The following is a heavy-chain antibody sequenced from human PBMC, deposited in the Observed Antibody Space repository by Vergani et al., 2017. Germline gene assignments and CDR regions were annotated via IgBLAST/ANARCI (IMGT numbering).Heavy chain of an antibody. CDR1: ADSISSGSYY. J-gene: IGHJ5*02. V-gene: IGHV4-39*01. CDR3: ARVFYYDSSGSEYNWFDP. Sequence: QLQLQQSGPGLVKPSETLFLTCTVSADSISSGSYYWGWIRQPPGKSLEWIGSIYYSGLTYYNPSLKSRVAISVDTSKNQFSLKVTSVTAADTAVYFCARVFYYDSSGSEYNWFDPWGQGTLVTVSS. CDR2: IYYSGLT. D-gene: IGHD3-22*01.